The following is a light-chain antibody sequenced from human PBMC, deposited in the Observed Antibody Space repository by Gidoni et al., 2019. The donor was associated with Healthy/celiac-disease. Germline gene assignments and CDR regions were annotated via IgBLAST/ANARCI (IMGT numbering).Light chain of an antibody. Sequence: QSALTQPASVAGSPGKAITISCTGTSSDVGSYNLVSWYQQHPGKAPKFMIYEGSKRPSGISNRFSGSKSGNTASLTISGLQAEDEADYYCCSYAGSSTFVFGTGTKVTVL. J-gene: IGLJ1*01. V-gene: IGLV2-23*01. CDR2: EGS. CDR1: SSDVGSYNL. CDR3: CSYAGSSTFV.